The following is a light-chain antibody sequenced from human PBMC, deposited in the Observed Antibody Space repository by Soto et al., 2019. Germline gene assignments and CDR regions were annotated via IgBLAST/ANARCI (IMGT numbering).Light chain of an antibody. Sequence: QSALTQPPSASGSPGQSVAISCTGTSSDVGGYNYVSWYQQHPGKAPKLMIFEVSKRPSGVPGRFSGSKSGNTASLTVSGLQAEDEAYYYCSSYAGSNNWVFGGGTKVTVL. V-gene: IGLV2-8*01. CDR1: SSDVGGYNY. CDR2: EVS. CDR3: SSYAGSNNWV. J-gene: IGLJ3*02.